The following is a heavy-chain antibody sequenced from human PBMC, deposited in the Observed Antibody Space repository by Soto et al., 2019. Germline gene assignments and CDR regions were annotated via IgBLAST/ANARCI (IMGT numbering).Heavy chain of an antibody. V-gene: IGHV4-4*07. J-gene: IGHJ5*02. CDR3: ARGQRFSDWFDP. Sequence: SETLSLTCTVPGGAISTYYWTWIRQPAGKGLEWIGRIYSSGSTKYNPSLQSRVTMSLDTSNNQFSLRLTSVTAADTAVYYCARGQRFSDWFDPWGQGTLVTVSS. D-gene: IGHD3-3*01. CDR1: GGAISTYY. CDR2: IYSSGST.